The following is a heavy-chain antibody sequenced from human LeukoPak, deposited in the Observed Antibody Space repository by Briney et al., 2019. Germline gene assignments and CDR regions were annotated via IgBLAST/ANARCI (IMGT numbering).Heavy chain of an antibody. CDR1: GFTFSSYA. Sequence: GRSLRLSCAASGFTFSSYAMSWVRQAPGKGLEWVSAISGSGGSTYYADSVKGRFTISRDNSKNTLYLQINSLRAEDTAVYYCAKSSGSVPSDYYDSSGYYYPYDYWGQGTLVTVSS. J-gene: IGHJ4*02. D-gene: IGHD3-22*01. CDR2: ISGSGGST. CDR3: AKSSGSVPSDYYDSSGYYYPYDY. V-gene: IGHV3-23*01.